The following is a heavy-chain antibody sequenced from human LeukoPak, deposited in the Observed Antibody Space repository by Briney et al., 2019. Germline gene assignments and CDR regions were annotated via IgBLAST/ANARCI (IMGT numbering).Heavy chain of an antibody. J-gene: IGHJ4*02. CDR2: FYYSGST. V-gene: IGHV4-39*01. CDR3: ARIDGGHHLSPFDY. Sequence: SETQSLTCTVSGGSFSSSSYYWGWIRQPPGKGLEWIGSFYYSGSTYYNPSLKSRVTISVDTSKNQFSLKLSSVTAADTAIYYCARIDGGHHLSPFDYWGQGTLVTVSS. CDR1: GGSFSSSSYY. D-gene: IGHD4-23*01.